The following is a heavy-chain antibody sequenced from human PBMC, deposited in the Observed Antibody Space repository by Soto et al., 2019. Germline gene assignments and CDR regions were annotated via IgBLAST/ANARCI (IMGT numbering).Heavy chain of an antibody. CDR1: GGTFSSYT. J-gene: IGHJ2*01. Sequence: QVQLVQSGAEVKKPGSSVKVSCKASGGTFSSYTISWVRQAPGQGLEWMGRIIPILGIANYAQKFQGRVTSTADKATSTAYMELSSRRSEDTAVDYWARVAGSGYDNNWDFDLWGRGTLVTVSS. CDR2: IIPILGIA. V-gene: IGHV1-69*02. D-gene: IGHD5-12*01. CDR3: ARVAGSGYDNNWDFDL.